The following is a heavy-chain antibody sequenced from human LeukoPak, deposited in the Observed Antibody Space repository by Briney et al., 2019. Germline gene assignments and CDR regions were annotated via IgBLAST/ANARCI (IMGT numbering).Heavy chain of an antibody. CDR3: ARGDAIYVDTFSHFDY. Sequence: SVKVSCKASGGTFSSYAISWVRQAPGQGLEWMGGIIPIFGTANYAQKFQGRVTITADESTSTAYMELSSLRSEDTAVYYCARGDAIYVDTFSHFDYWGQGTLVTVSS. CDR2: IIPIFGTA. CDR1: GGTFSSYA. D-gene: IGHD4-17*01. V-gene: IGHV1-69*01. J-gene: IGHJ4*02.